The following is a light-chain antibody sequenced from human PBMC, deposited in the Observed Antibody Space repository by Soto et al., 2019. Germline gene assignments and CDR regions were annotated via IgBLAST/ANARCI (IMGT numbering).Light chain of an antibody. CDR2: NTN. CDR3: GAWDDSLNGHVV. Sequence: QSVLTQPPSASGTPGQRVTISCSGSSSNIGTNSVNWYQQLPGTAPKVLIYNTNERPSGVPDRFFGSKSGTSASLAITRLQSEDEADYYCGAWDDSLNGHVVFGGGTQLTVL. CDR1: SSNIGTNS. V-gene: IGLV1-44*01. J-gene: IGLJ2*01.